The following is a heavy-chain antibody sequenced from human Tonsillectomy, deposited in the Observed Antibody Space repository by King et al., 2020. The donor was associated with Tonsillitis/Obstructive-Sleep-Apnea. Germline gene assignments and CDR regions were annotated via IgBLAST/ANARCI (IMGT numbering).Heavy chain of an antibody. J-gene: IGHJ4*02. CDR3: ARDSMSHYYDSSGYYTFDY. D-gene: IGHD3-22*01. CDR1: GYTFTTYG. Sequence: HLVQSGAEVKKPGASVKVSCKASGYTFTTYGISWVRQAPGQGLEWMGWISPYNGDTNYAQKLQGRVTMTTGTSTSTAYMELRSLRSDDTAVYYCARDSMSHYYDSSGYYTFDYWGQGTLVTVPS. V-gene: IGHV1-18*01. CDR2: ISPYNGDT.